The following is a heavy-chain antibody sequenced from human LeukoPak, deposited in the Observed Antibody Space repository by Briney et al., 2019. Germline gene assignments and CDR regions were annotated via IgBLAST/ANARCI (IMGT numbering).Heavy chain of an antibody. Sequence: SETLSLTCTVFGGSISSGDYYWGWIRQPPGKGLEWIGYIYYSGSTYYNPSLKSRFTISVDTSKNQFSLKLSSVTAADTAVYYCARAAHWNPPDAFDIWGQGTMVTVSS. V-gene: IGHV4-30-4*02. CDR2: IYYSGST. CDR3: ARAAHWNPPDAFDI. CDR1: GGSISSGDYY. J-gene: IGHJ3*02. D-gene: IGHD1-1*01.